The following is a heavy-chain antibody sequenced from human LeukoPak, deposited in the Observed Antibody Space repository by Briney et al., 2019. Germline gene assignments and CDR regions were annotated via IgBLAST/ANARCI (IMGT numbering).Heavy chain of an antibody. CDR3: ARGNGVDTAMVIGGAFDI. Sequence: SRVTISVDTSKNQFSLKLSSVTAADTAVYYCARGNGVDTAMVIGGAFDIWGQGTMVTVSS. V-gene: IGHV4-34*01. D-gene: IGHD5-18*01. J-gene: IGHJ3*02.